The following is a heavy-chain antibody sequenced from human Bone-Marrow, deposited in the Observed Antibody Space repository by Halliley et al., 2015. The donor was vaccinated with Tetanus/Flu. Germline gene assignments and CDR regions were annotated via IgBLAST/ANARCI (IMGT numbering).Heavy chain of an antibody. CDR2: IWAPGRSE. Sequence: SLRLSCAASGFTFSHYGIHWVRQALGKGLEWVAVIWAPGRSEYYDDSAKGRFTITRDNSKNTEYLQMNSLRAEDTAVYYCARDNDATRHYHWCGPWRQGTQVTVSS. D-gene: IGHD2-15*01. V-gene: IGHV3-33*01. CDR3: ARDNDATRHYHWCGP. CDR1: GFTFSHYG. J-gene: IGHJ5*02.